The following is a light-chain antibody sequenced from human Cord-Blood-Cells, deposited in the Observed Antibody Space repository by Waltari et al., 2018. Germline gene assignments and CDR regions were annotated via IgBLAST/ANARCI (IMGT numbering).Light chain of an antibody. Sequence: AIQLTQSPSSLSASVGDRLTITCRSSKGISSALAWYQQKPGNAPKLLIYDASSLESGVPSRFSGSGSGTDFTLTISSLQPEDFATYYCQQFNSYPITFGQGTRLEIK. V-gene: IGKV1-13*02. CDR1: KGISSA. CDR2: DAS. CDR3: QQFNSYPIT. J-gene: IGKJ5*01.